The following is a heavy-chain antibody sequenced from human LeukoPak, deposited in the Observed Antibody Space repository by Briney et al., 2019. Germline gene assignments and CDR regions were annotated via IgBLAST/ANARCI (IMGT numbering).Heavy chain of an antibody. V-gene: IGHV3-48*03. D-gene: IGHD6-19*01. CDR3: AREVAGLDY. CDR2: ISSSGSTI. CDR1: GFTFSSYE. Sequence: HGGSLRLSCGASGFTFSSYEMNWVRQAPGKGLEWVSYISSSGSTIYYADSVKGRFTISRDNAKNSLYLQMNSLRAEDTAVYYCAREVAGLDYWGQGTLVTVSS. J-gene: IGHJ4*02.